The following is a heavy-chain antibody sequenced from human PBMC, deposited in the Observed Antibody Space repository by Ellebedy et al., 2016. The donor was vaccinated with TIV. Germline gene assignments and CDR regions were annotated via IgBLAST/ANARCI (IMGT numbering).Heavy chain of an antibody. CDR1: GYTFTSYY. CDR2: INPSGGST. J-gene: IGHJ4*02. CDR3: ARETLDASAAGTLDY. Sequence: AASVKVSCKASGYTFTSYYMHWVRQAPGQGLEWMGIINPSGGSTSYAQKLQGRVTMTRDTSTSTVYMELRSLRSEDTAVYYCARETLDASAAGTLDYWGQGTLVTVSS. V-gene: IGHV1-46*04. D-gene: IGHD6-13*01.